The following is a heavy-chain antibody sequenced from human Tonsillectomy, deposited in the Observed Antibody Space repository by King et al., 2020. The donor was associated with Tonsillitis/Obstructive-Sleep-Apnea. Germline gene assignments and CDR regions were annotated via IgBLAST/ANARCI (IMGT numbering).Heavy chain of an antibody. J-gene: IGHJ6*02. CDR3: ESDRGNYYCQCIDV. CDR2: IWYDGSNK. V-gene: IGHV3-33*01. D-gene: IGHD3-10*01. CDR1: GFTFSSYG. Sequence: VQLVESGGGVVQPGRSLRLSCAASGFTFSSYGMHWVRQAPGKGLEWVAVIWYDGSNKYYADSVKGRFTISRDNSKNTLYLQMNSLRGEDTAVYYCESDRGNYYCQCIDVWGQEPADTVPS.